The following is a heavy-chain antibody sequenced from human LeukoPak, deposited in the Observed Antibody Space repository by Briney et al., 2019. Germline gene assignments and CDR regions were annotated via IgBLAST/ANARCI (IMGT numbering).Heavy chain of an antibody. CDR3: ARDRENYYDSKNYYRFYFDY. J-gene: IGHJ4*02. CDR1: GFTFSNYW. CDR2: IKQDGSEK. D-gene: IGHD3-10*01. Sequence: PGGSLRLSCAASGFTFSNYWMTWVRQAPGKGLECVANIKQDGSEKYYVDSVKGRFTISRDNAKNSLYLQMSSLRAEDTAVYYCARDRENYYDSKNYYRFYFDYWGQGALVTVSS. V-gene: IGHV3-7*04.